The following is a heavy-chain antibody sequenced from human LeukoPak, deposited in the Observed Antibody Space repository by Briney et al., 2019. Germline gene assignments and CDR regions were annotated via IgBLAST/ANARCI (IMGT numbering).Heavy chain of an antibody. Sequence: SETLSLSCTVSGGSIITYYWSWIRQPAGKGLEWIGRIYSSGRTNYHPSLESGVTMSVDTSKNQFSLKLSSVTAADTAVYYCARSEQLWLLGVYYYGMDVWGQGTTVTVSS. CDR2: IYSSGRT. V-gene: IGHV4-4*07. CDR3: ARSEQLWLLGVYYYGMDV. CDR1: GGSIITYY. J-gene: IGHJ6*02. D-gene: IGHD5-18*01.